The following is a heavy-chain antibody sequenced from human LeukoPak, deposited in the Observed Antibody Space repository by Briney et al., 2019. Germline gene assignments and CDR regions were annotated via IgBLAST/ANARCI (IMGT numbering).Heavy chain of an antibody. CDR1: GGSFSGYY. D-gene: IGHD3-10*01. V-gene: IGHV4-34*01. CDR2: INHSGST. J-gene: IGHJ6*03. Sequence: SETLSLTCAVYGGSFSGYYWSWIRQPPGKGLEWIGEINHSGSTNYNPSLKSRVTMSVDTSKNQFSLKVSSVTAADTAVYYCARVFDSGSQAYFYYMDVWGKGTTVTISS. CDR3: ARVFDSGSQAYFYYMDV.